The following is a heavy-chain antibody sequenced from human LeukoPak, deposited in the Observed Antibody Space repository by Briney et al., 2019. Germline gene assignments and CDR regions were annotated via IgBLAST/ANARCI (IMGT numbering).Heavy chain of an antibody. J-gene: IGHJ4*02. CDR2: ISYDGSNK. CDR1: GFTFSSYA. Sequence: GGSLRLSCAASGFTFSSYAMHWVRQAPGKGLEWVAVISYDGSNKYYADSVKGRFTISRDNSKNTLYLQMNSLRAEDTAVYYCARDPRVGATINYYFDYWGQGTLVTVSP. V-gene: IGHV3-30*04. CDR3: ARDPRVGATINYYFDY. D-gene: IGHD1-26*01.